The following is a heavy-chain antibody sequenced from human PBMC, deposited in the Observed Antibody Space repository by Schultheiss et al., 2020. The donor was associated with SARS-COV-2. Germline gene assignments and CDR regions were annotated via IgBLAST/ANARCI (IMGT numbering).Heavy chain of an antibody. CDR3: AKIGTVAGTLDY. J-gene: IGHJ4*02. CDR2: FYAGDSDT. CDR1: GYSFTTFW. D-gene: IGHD6-19*01. Sequence: GGSLRLSCKGSGYSFTTFWIGWVRQMPGKGLEWMGIFYAGDSDTRYSPSFQGQVTISADKSISTAYLQWSSLKASDTAMYYCAKIGTVAGTLDYWGQGTLVTVSS. V-gene: IGHV5-51*01.